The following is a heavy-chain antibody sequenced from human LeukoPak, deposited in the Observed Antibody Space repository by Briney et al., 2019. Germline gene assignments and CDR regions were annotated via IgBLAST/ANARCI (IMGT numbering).Heavy chain of an antibody. J-gene: IGHJ4*02. Sequence: SETLSLTCTVSGGSISSGSYYWSWIRQPAGKGLEWIGRIYTSGSTNYNPSLKSRVTISVDTSKNQFSLKLSSMTAADTAVYYCARYSGHTDYWGQGTLVTVSS. CDR1: GGSISSGSYY. CDR2: IYTSGST. D-gene: IGHD6-19*01. V-gene: IGHV4-61*02. CDR3: ARYSGHTDY.